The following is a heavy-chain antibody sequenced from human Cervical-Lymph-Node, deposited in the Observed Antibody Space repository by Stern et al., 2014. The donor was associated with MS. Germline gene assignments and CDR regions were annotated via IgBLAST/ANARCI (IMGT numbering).Heavy chain of an antibody. CDR1: GFTFSSYA. D-gene: IGHD2-15*01. CDR3: AKDVVVVAATSYYFDY. Sequence: EVQLVESGGGLVQPGGSLRLSCAASGFTFSSYAMSWVRQAPGKGLEWVSAISGSGGSTYYAGSVKGRFTISRDNSKNTLYLQMNSLRAEDTAVYYCAKDVVVVAATSYYFDYWGQGTLVTVSS. CDR2: ISGSGGST. V-gene: IGHV3-23*04. J-gene: IGHJ4*02.